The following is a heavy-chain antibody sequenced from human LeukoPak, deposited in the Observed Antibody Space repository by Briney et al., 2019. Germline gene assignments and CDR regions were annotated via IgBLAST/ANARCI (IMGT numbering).Heavy chain of an antibody. V-gene: IGHV4-59*01. D-gene: IGHD2/OR15-2a*01. CDR2: IYYSGST. CDR3: ARVPFYGGAYYYYGMDV. Sequence: SGTLSLTCTVSGGSISSYYWSWIRQPPGKGLEWIGYIYYSGSTNYNPSLKSRVTISVDTSKNQFSLKLSSVTAADTAVYYCARVPFYGGAYYYYGMDVWGQGTTVTVSS. CDR1: GGSISSYY. J-gene: IGHJ6*02.